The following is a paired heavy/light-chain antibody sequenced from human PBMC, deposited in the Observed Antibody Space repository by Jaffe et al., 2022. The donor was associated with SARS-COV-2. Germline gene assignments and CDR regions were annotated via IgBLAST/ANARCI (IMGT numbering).Heavy chain of an antibody. CDR1: GFTFSSYA. CDR2: ISGSGGST. J-gene: IGHJ4*02. D-gene: IGHD3-10*01. V-gene: IGHV3-23*01. Sequence: EVQLLESGGGLVQPGGSLRLSCAASGFTFSSYAMSWVRQAPGKGLEWVSAISGSGGSTYYADSVKGRFTISRDNSKNTLYLQMNSLRAEDTAVYYCAKTGGVLLWFGETKYYFDYWGQGTLVTVSS. CDR3: AKTGGVLLWFGETKYYFDY.
Light chain of an antibody. CDR1: QSVSSSY. J-gene: IGKJ1*01. CDR2: GAS. CDR3: QQYGSSPET. V-gene: IGKV3-20*01. Sequence: EIVLTQSPGTLSLSPGERATLSCRASQSVSSSYLAWYQQKPGQAPRLLIYGASSRATGIPDRFSGSGSGTDFTLTISRLEPEDFAVYYCQQYGSSPETFGQGTKVEIK.